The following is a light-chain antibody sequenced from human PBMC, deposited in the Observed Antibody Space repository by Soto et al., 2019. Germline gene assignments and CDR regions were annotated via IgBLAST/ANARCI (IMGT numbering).Light chain of an antibody. CDR2: DAS. CDR3: QHYGGMWA. CDR1: QSISNR. J-gene: IGKJ1*01. V-gene: IGKV1-5*01. Sequence: DIQMTQSASTLSASVGDRVTITFRASQSISNRLAWYQQKPGKAPKVVIYDASSLESGVPSRFSASGSGTEFILTINSLQPDDFATYCCQHYGGMWAFGQGTKVDIK.